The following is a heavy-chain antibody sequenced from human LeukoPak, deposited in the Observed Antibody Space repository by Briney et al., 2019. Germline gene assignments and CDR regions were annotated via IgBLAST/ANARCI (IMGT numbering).Heavy chain of an antibody. CDR1: GFTFSTYG. D-gene: IGHD5-18*01. J-gene: IGHJ6*03. V-gene: IGHV3-30*02. CDR2: VRYDGSKK. Sequence: GGSLRPSCAASGFTFSTYGMHWVRQAPGKGLEWVAFVRYDGSKKYYTNSVKGRFTISRDNSKNTLYLQMNSLRAEDTAVYYCAKDQKRGYSYGYLYYYYYMDVWGKGTTVTISS. CDR3: AKDQKRGYSYGYLYYYYYMDV.